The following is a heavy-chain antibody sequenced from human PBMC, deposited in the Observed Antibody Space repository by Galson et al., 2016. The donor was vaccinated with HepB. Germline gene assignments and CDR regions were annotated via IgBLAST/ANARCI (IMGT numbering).Heavy chain of an antibody. J-gene: IGHJ4*02. CDR2: TFYRSNWQN. V-gene: IGHV6-1*01. D-gene: IGHD7-27*01. Sequence: CAISGDSVSSNSAGWNGIRQSPSRGLEWLGRTFYRSNWQNHYAESVKGRITINPDTSKNQFSPQLSSVTPEDTAVYYCARSYLLGRGFGWWGQGTLVTVSS. CDR3: ARSYLLGRGFGW. CDR1: GDSVSSNSAG.